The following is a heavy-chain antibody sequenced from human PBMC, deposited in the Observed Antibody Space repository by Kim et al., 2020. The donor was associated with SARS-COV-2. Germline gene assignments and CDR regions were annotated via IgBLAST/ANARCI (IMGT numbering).Heavy chain of an antibody. CDR2: IKSKTDGGTT. V-gene: IGHV3-15*01. CDR1: GFTFSNAW. D-gene: IGHD6-13*01. Sequence: GGSLRLSCAASGFTFSNAWMSWVRQAPGKGLEWVGRIKSKTDGGTTDYAAPGKGRFTISRDDSKNTLYLQMNSLKTEDTAVYYCTTGSSWLDAFDIWGQGTMVTVPS. J-gene: IGHJ3*02. CDR3: TTGSSWLDAFDI.